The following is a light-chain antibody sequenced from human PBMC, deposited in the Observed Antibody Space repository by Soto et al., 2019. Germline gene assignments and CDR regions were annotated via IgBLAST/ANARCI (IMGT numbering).Light chain of an antibody. CDR3: SSYTSSTTDV. V-gene: IGLV2-14*01. J-gene: IGLJ1*01. Sequence: QSVLTQPASVSGSPGQSITISCTGTSSDVGRYNFVSWYQQHPGKAPKLMIYDVSNRPSGVSNRFSGSKSDNTASLTISGLQAEDEADYSCSSYTSSTTDVFGTGTKVTVL. CDR2: DVS. CDR1: SSDVGRYNF.